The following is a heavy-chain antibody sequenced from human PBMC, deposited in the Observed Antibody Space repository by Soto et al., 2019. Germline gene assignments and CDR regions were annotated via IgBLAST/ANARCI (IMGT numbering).Heavy chain of an antibody. CDR3: ASDLAGRADV. CDR2: ISSDGST. V-gene: IGHV3-64*04. J-gene: IGHJ6*02. Sequence: QPGGSLRLSCSASGFTFSSYDIHWVRQAPGKGLEYVSSISSDGSTYYAVSVKGRFTISRDNSRNTLYLQMNSLRVEDTAVYYCASDLAGRADVWGQGTTVTVSS. CDR1: GFTFSSYD.